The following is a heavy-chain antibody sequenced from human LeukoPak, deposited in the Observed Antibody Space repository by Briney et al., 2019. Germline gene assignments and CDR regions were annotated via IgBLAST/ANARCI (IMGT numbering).Heavy chain of an antibody. CDR2: IYPDDSDT. Sequence: GESLKISCKGSGYSFTSYWIAWVRQMPGKGLEWMGIIYPDDSDTRYSPSFQGQVTISADKSISTAYLQWSSPKASDTAMYYLAGPPYCSGGSCPPVYFDSWGQGTLVTVSS. CDR1: GYSFTSYW. D-gene: IGHD2-15*01. CDR3: AGPPYCSGGSCPPVYFDS. V-gene: IGHV5-51*01. J-gene: IGHJ4*02.